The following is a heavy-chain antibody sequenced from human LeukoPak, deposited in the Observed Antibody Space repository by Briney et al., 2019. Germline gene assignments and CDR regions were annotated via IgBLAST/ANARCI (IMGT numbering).Heavy chain of an antibody. CDR3: ARGRVYCSGGSCYNWFDP. CDR2: MNPNSGNT. CDR1: GYTFTSYD. V-gene: IGHV1-8*01. D-gene: IGHD2-15*01. J-gene: IGHJ5*02. Sequence: ASVKVSCKASGYTFTSYDINWVRQATGQGLEWTGWMNPNSGNTGYAQKFQGRVTMTRNTSISTAYMELSSLRSEDTAVYYCARGRVYCSGGSCYNWFDPWGQGTLVTVSS.